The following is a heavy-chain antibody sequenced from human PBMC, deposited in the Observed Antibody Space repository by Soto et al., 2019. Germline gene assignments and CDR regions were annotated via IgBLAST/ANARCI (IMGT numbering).Heavy chain of an antibody. CDR2: ISSSGSNI. CDR3: ARRFAGYYGLDV. J-gene: IGHJ6*02. CDR1: GFTFSSYR. Sequence: GGSLRLSCAASGFTFSSYRMNWVRQAPGKGLEWVSYISSSGSNIFYADYVKGRFTISRDNAKKSLYLQMNSLRDEDTAVYYCARRFAGYYGLDVWGQGTTVTVSS. V-gene: IGHV3-48*02.